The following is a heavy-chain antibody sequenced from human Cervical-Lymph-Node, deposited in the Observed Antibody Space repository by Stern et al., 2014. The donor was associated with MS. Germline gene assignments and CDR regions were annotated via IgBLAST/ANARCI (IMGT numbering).Heavy chain of an antibody. CDR1: GYTFTGYY. CDR3: VRGPISTRSPWDS. D-gene: IGHD1-1*01. J-gene: IGHJ4*02. V-gene: IGHV1-2*02. CDR2: INPISGGT. Sequence: VQLVESGAELKRPGASVKVSCQASGYTFTGYYMHWVRQAPGQGLEWMGWINPISGGTQYAQNFQGRVTMTRDTSIATAYMELSSLRPDDTAFYFCVRGPISTRSPWDSWGQGALVTVSS.